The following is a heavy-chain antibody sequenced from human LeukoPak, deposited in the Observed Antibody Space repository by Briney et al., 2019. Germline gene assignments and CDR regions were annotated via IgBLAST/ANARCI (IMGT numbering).Heavy chain of an antibody. CDR3: AKLTGTAFDS. D-gene: IGHD3-9*01. V-gene: IGHV4-39*07. Sequence: SETLSLTCTVSGGSISTINYYWAWIRQPPGPGKGLEWIGNIYHTGSTYHNPSLKSRVTLSVEPSKKQFSLKLSSVSAADTAVYYCAKLTGTAFDSWGQGTLITVSS. J-gene: IGHJ4*02. CDR2: IYHTGST. CDR1: GGSISTINYY.